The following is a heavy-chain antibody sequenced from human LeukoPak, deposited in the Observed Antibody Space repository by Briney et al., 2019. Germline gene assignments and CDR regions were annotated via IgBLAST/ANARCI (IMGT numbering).Heavy chain of an antibody. J-gene: IGHJ4*01. D-gene: IGHD3-22*01. CDR2: ISAYNGNT. CDR1: GYTFTNYG. CDR3: ARHDSSSSGYYNDF. V-gene: IGHV1-18*01. Sequence: ASVKVSCTASGYTFTNYGVNWVRQAPGQGLEWMGWISAYNGNTNFAQKLQGRVTMTTNTSTSTAYLELRSLRSDDTAVYYCARHDSSSSGYYNDFWGHGTLVTVSS.